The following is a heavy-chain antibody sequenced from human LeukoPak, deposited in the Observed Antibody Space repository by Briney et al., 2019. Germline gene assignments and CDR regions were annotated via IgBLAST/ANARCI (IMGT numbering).Heavy chain of an antibody. Sequence: QPGGSLRLSCAASGFTFSGSAMHWVRQASGKGLEWVGRIRSKANSYATAYAASVKGRFTISRDDSKNTAYLQMNSLKTEDTAVYYCTPSSGSYSSSWRFDPWGQGTLVTVSS. CDR2: IRSKANSYAT. J-gene: IGHJ5*02. V-gene: IGHV3-73*01. CDR1: GFTFSGSA. CDR3: TPSSGSYSSSWRFDP. D-gene: IGHD6-13*01.